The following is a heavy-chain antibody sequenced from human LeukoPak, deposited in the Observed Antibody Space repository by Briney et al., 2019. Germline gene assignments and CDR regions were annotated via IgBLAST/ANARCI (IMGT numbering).Heavy chain of an antibody. CDR3: ARVGYSSGWSYYYYYMDV. V-gene: IGHV4-4*07. D-gene: IGHD6-19*01. CDR2: IYTSGST. CDR1: GGSISSYY. J-gene: IGHJ6*03. Sequence: SETLSLTCTVSGGSISSYYWSWIRQPAGKGLAWIGRIYTSGSTNYNPSLKSRVTMSVDTSKNQFSLKLSSVTAADTAVYYCARVGYSSGWSYYYYYMDVWGKGTTVTVSS.